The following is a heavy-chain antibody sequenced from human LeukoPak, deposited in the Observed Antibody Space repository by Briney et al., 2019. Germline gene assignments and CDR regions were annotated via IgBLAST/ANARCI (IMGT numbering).Heavy chain of an antibody. CDR3: ARARGATIFQSAFDI. J-gene: IGHJ3*02. D-gene: IGHD5-24*01. V-gene: IGHV4-59*01. CDR2: IYYSGST. CDR1: GGSISSYY. Sequence: PSETLSLTCTVSGGSISSYYWSWIRQPPGKGLEWIGYIYYSGSTNYNPSLKSRVTISVDTSKDQFSLKLTSVTAADTAVYYCARARGATIFQSAFDIWGQGTMVTVSS.